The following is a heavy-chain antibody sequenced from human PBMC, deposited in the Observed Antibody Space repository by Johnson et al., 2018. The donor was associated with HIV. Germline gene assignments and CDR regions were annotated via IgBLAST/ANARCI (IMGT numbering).Heavy chain of an antibody. CDR3: LRCVVVYGYDECDAFDI. Sequence: QVQLVESGGGVVQPGRSLRLSCAASGFTFSTYGMHWVRQAPGKGLEWVAFIPYDGSNKYYADSVKGRLTIPRDNSKNTLYLQMNSLRAEDTALYYCLRCVVVYGYDECDAFDIWVQVTMVTISS. D-gene: IGHD2-15*01. CDR2: IPYDGSNK. V-gene: IGHV3-30*19. CDR1: GFTFSTYG. J-gene: IGHJ3*02.